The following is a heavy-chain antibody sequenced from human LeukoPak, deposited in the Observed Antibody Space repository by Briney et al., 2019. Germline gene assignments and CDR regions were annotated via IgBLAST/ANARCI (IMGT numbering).Heavy chain of an antibody. J-gene: IGHJ4*02. CDR1: GYTFTSYA. V-gene: IGHV7-4-1*02. CDR2: INTNTGNP. D-gene: IGHD3-9*01. Sequence: APVKVSCKASGYTFTSYAMNWVRQAPGQGLEWMGWINTNTGNPTYAQGFTGRFVFSLDTSVSTAYLQISSLKAEDTAVYYCATKPIDYYDILTGTGDYWGQGTLVTVSS. CDR3: ATKPIDYYDILTGTGDY.